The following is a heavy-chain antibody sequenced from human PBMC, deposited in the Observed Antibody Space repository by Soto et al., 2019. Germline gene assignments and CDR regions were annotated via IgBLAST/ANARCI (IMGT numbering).Heavy chain of an antibody. V-gene: IGHV3-74*01. CDR2: INSDGRST. J-gene: IGHJ2*01. CDR3: FFQAEDGIRDTVPVSAFLLNRSSDL. D-gene: IGHD2-15*01. Sequence: PRKGLVWVSRINSDGRSTSYADSVKGLFTISRDTAKNTLYLQMKSLRAEDTAVYYFFFQAEDGIRDTVPVSAFLLNRSSDL.